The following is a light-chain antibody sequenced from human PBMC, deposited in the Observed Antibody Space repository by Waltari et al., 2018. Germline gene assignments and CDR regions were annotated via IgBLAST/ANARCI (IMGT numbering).Light chain of an antibody. CDR2: AAS. J-gene: IGKJ2*01. CDR3: QQLYTYPYT. V-gene: IGKV1-9*01. Sequence: IQLTQSPSSLSASVGDRVPITCRSSQGISTYLAWYQQKPGEAPKLLIYAASTLQNGVPSRFSGSGSGTDFTLTISSLQPEDFATYYCQQLYTYPYTFGQGPSWRSN. CDR1: QGISTY.